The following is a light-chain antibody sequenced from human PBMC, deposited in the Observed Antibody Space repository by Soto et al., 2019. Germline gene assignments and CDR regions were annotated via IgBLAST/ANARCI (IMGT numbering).Light chain of an antibody. CDR2: EVS. CDR3: SSYAGSDTYV. CDR1: SSDVGGYNY. Sequence: QSALTQPPSASGSPGQSVTISCTGTSSDVGGYNYVSWYQQHPGKAPKLMIYEVSKRPSGVPDRFSGSKTGNTASLTVSGLHAEDEAAYYCSSYAGSDTYVFGSGTKLTVL. J-gene: IGLJ1*01. V-gene: IGLV2-8*01.